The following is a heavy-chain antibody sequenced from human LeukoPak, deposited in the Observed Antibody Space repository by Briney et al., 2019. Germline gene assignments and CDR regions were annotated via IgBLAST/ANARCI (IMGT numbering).Heavy chain of an antibody. CDR2: INPNSGGT. Sequence: ASVKVSCKASGYTFIGYHMHWVRQAPGQGLEWMGGINPNSGGTTYAQKFQGRVTMTRDTSTSTAYMELRRLRSGATAVFYCARQRSGWSYDAFDIWGQGTMVTVSS. CDR3: ARQRSGWSYDAFDI. J-gene: IGHJ3*02. V-gene: IGHV1-2*02. CDR1: GYTFIGYH. D-gene: IGHD6-19*01.